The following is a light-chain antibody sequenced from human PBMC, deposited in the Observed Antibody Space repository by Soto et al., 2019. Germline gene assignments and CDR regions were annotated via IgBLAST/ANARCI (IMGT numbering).Light chain of an antibody. CDR3: QHRTNGPPT. Sequence: LLTQSPASLSLSPGERATLSCRASQSVXNYFDWYQQKPGQAPRFLTDDASNRATGSPARFSGSGSATDFTLTISSLDSEDFAVYYCQHRTNGPPTFGQGTRLEIK. CDR2: DAS. V-gene: IGKV3-11*01. CDR1: QSVXNY. J-gene: IGKJ5*01.